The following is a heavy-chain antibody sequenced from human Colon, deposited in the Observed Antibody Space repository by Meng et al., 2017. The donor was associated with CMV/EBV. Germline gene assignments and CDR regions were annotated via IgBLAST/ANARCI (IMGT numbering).Heavy chain of an antibody. D-gene: IGHD2-2*01. CDR1: GFLFSSYA. CDR2: IWYDGSNK. J-gene: IGHJ6*02. CDR3: AKDRVVVPAAVPYYYYYGMDV. V-gene: IGHV3-33*06. Sequence: GESLKISCAASGFLFSSYAFHWVRQAPGKGLEWVAVIWYDGSNKYYADSVKGRFTISRDNSKNTMYLQMNSLRAEDTAVYYCAKDRVVVPAAVPYYYYYGMDVWGQGTTVTVSS.